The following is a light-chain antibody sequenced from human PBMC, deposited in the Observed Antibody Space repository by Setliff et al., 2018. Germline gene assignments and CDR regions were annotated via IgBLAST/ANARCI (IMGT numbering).Light chain of an antibody. CDR3: QKCDSAPFT. J-gene: IGKJ2*01. Sequence: DTQMTQSPSSLSASVGDRVTITCRASQGISSRLAWYQQKPGKVPKLLIHTASTLESGVPSRFSGSGSGTDFTLTISSLRPEDVATYYCQKCDSAPFTFGQGTKMDIK. V-gene: IGKV1-27*01. CDR2: TAS. CDR1: QGISSR.